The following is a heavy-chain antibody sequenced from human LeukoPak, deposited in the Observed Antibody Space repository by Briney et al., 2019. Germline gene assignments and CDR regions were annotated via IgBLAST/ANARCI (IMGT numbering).Heavy chain of an antibody. CDR2: IYTSGST. CDR3: ARGGATVVTRHFDY. CDR1: GGSISGGTYY. D-gene: IGHD4-23*01. Sequence: SETLSLTCTVSGGSISGGTYYWSWIRQPAGKGLEWIGRIYTSGSTNYNPSLKSRVTISVDTSKNQFSLRLSSVTAADTAVYYCARGGATVVTRHFDYWGQGTLVTVSS. J-gene: IGHJ4*02. V-gene: IGHV4-61*02.